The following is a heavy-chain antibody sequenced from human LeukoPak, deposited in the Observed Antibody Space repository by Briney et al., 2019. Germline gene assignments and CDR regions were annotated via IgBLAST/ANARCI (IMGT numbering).Heavy chain of an antibody. CDR2: ISAYNGNT. Sequence: VSVKVSCKASGGTFSSYAISWVRQAPGQGLEWMGWISAYNGNTNYAQKLQGRVTMTTDTSTSTAYMELRSLRSDDTAVYYCARIIPAANWNGMDVWGQGTTVTVSS. D-gene: IGHD2-2*01. CDR3: ARIIPAANWNGMDV. V-gene: IGHV1-18*01. CDR1: GGTFSSYA. J-gene: IGHJ6*02.